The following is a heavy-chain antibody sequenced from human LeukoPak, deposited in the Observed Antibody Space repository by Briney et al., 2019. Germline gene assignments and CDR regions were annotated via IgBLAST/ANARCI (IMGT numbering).Heavy chain of an antibody. Sequence: GGSLRLSCAASGFTFTSSWMSWVRQAPGKGLEWVSTISGSDGSTYYADSVKGRFTISRDNSKNTLYLQMNSLRAEDTAVYYCAKSKVVAATMGRFDYWGQGTLVTVSS. CDR1: GFTFTSSW. D-gene: IGHD2-15*01. J-gene: IGHJ4*02. CDR3: AKSKVVAATMGRFDY. V-gene: IGHV3-23*01. CDR2: ISGSDGST.